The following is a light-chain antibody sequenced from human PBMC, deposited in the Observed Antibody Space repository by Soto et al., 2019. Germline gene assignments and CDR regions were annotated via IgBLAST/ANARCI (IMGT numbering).Light chain of an antibody. CDR2: GAS. CDR1: QSLSSN. J-gene: IGKJ4*01. Sequence: EIVMTQSPATLSVSPGERATLSCRASQSLSSNLAWYQQKPGQAPWLLIYGASTRATGIPARFSGSGSGTEFTLTISSLQSEDFTVYYCQQYNNWPLTFGGGTKVDIK. CDR3: QQYNNWPLT. V-gene: IGKV3-15*01.